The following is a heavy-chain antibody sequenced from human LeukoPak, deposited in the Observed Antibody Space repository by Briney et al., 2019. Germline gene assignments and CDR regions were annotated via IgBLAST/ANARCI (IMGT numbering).Heavy chain of an antibody. D-gene: IGHD3-9*01. V-gene: IGHV2-5*02. CDR3: ARPTGSAYFDY. Sequence: SGPTLVNPTQTLTLICTFSGFSLSSSGMGVGWIRQPPGKALEWLALIYWDGDKRYSPSLKSRLTIAKDTSKNQVVLTMTNMDPVDTATYYCARPTGSAYFDYWGQGTLVTVSS. J-gene: IGHJ4*02. CDR2: IYWDGDK. CDR1: GFSLSSSGMG.